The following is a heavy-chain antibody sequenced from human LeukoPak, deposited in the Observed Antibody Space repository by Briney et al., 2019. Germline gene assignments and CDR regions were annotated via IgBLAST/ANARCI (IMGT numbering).Heavy chain of an antibody. CDR3: TGVSYCGGDCYHDY. V-gene: IGHV3-74*01. CDR1: GFTFSSYW. D-gene: IGHD2-21*02. CDR2: IKSDGSST. J-gene: IGHJ4*02. Sequence: GGSLRLSCAASGFTFSSYWMHWVRQAPGKGPVWVSRIKSDGSSTDYADSVKGRFTISRDNAKNTLYLRMNSLRAEDTAVYYCTGVSYCGGDCYHDYWGQGTLVTVSS.